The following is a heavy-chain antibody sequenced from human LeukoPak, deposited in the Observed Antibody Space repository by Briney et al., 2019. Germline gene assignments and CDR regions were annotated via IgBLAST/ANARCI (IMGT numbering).Heavy chain of an antibody. CDR3: ARVGSSGWYDSYYFDY. D-gene: IGHD6-19*01. Sequence: GGSLRLSCAASGFTVSSNYMSWVRQAPGKGLEWVSVIYSGGSTYYADSVKGRFTISRDNPKNTLYLQMNSLRAEDTAVYYCARVGSSGWYDSYYFDYWGQGTLVTVSS. CDR2: IYSGGST. J-gene: IGHJ4*02. V-gene: IGHV3-53*01. CDR1: GFTVSSNY.